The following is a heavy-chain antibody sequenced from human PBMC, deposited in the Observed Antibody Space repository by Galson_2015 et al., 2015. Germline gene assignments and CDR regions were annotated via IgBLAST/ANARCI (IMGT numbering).Heavy chain of an antibody. Sequence: ETLSLTCTVSGVSVSSGNYYWSWIRQPPGKGLEWIGYIHDSGSTNYSPSLDSRVTISLDTSKNQFSLRLTSVTAADTAVYFCARDAIWTHNGARYYVGFDYWGQGTLVTVSS. J-gene: IGHJ4*02. CDR3: ARDAIWTHNGARYYVGFDY. CDR1: GVSVSSGNYY. V-gene: IGHV4-61*01. D-gene: IGHD2-8*01. CDR2: IHDSGST.